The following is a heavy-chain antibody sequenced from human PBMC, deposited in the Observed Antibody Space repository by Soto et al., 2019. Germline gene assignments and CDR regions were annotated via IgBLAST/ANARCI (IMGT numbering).Heavy chain of an antibody. D-gene: IGHD3-9*01. J-gene: IGHJ4*02. CDR3: ARRDYDILTGYYHLDY. CDR1: GGSISSSSYY. V-gene: IGHV4-39*01. CDR2: IYYSGST. Sequence: SETLSLTCTVSGGSISSSSYYWGWIRQPPGKGLEWIGSIYYSGSTYYNPSLKSRVTISVDTSKNQFSLKLSSVTAADTAVYYCARRDYDILTGYYHLDYWGQGTLVTVSS.